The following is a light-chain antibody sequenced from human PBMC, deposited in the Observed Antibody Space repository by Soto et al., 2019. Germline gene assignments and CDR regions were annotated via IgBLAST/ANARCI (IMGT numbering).Light chain of an antibody. J-gene: IGKJ2*01. CDR1: QSVSSSY. CDR3: QQYGSSPPYT. V-gene: IGKV3-20*01. CDR2: GAS. Sequence: EIVLTQSPGTLSLSPGERATLSCRASQSVSSSYLAWYQQQPGQAPRLLIYGASSRATGIPDRFSGSGSGRDFTLTISGLEPEDFAVYYCQQYGSSPPYTFVQGTKLQIK.